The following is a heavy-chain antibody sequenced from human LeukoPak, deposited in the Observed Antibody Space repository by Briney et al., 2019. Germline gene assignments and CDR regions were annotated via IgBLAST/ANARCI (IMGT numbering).Heavy chain of an antibody. Sequence: PSETLSLTCTVSGGSISSSSYYWSWIRQPAGKGLEWIGRIYTSGSTNYNPSLKSRVTMSVDTSKNHFSLKLSSVTAADTAVYYCARDVAGFFDYWGQGTLVTVSS. CDR1: GGSISSSSYY. J-gene: IGHJ4*02. CDR2: IYTSGST. D-gene: IGHD6-19*01. CDR3: ARDVAGFFDY. V-gene: IGHV4-61*02.